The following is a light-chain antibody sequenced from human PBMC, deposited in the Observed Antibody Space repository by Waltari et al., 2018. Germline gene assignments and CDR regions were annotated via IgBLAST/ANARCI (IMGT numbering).Light chain of an antibody. Sequence: EIVLTQSPGTLSLSPGERATLSCRASQSLSVAYLAWYQQRSGQAPRLLIFGASYRATGIPDRFSGSGSGTDFTLTISRLEPEDFALYYCQQYDTLPGSFGQGTKLEIK. CDR1: QSLSVAY. CDR2: GAS. V-gene: IGKV3-20*01. J-gene: IGKJ2*01. CDR3: QQYDTLPGS.